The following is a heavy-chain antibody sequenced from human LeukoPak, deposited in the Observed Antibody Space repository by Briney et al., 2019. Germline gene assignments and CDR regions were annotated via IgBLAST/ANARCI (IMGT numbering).Heavy chain of an antibody. CDR2: IIPIFGTA. Sequence: RASVKVSCKASGGTFSSYAISWVRQAPGQGLEWMGRIIPIFGTANYAQKFQGRVTITTDESTSTAYMELSSLRSEDTAVYYCARDGEYYYGLTGFGYWGHGTLFTVSS. V-gene: IGHV1-69*05. D-gene: IGHD3-10*01. CDR3: ARDGEYYYGLTGFGY. J-gene: IGHJ4*01. CDR1: GGTFSSYA.